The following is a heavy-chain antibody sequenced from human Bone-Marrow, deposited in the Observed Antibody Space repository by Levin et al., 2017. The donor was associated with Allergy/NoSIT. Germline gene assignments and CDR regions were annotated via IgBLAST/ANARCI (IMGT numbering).Heavy chain of an antibody. CDR1: GGSFRGSY. D-gene: IGHD6-19*01. V-gene: IGHV4-34*01. J-gene: IGHJ4*02. CDR3: ASRLYSSGWARKYYFDY. Sequence: TSPTLSLPCAVYGGSFRGSYWSWIRQPPGKGLEWIGEINHSGSTNYNPSLKSRVTISVDTSKNQFSLKLSSVTAADTAVYYCASRLYSSGWARKYYFDYWGQGTLVTVSS. CDR2: INHSGST.